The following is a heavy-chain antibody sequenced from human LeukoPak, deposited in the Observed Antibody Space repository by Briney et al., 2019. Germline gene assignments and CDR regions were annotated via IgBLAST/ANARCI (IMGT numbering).Heavy chain of an antibody. J-gene: IGHJ4*02. CDR3: AKDLRRGYSYGSFDY. D-gene: IGHD5-18*01. V-gene: IGHV3-23*01. CDR1: GFTFSSYA. Sequence: GGSLRLSCAASGFTFSSYAMSWVRQAPGKGLEWGSAISGSGGSTYYADSVKGRFTISRDNSKNTLYLQMNSLRAEATAVYYCAKDLRRGYSYGSFDYWGQGTLVTVSS. CDR2: ISGSGGST.